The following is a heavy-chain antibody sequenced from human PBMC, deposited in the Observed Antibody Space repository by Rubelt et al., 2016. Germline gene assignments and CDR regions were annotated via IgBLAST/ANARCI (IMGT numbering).Heavy chain of an antibody. CDR1: GSTFSDCA. D-gene: IGHD6-19*01. CDR2: ISFDGSNE. CDR3: ARDWGMAVAGSTGYFDY. Sequence: RSLRLSCAASGSTFSDCAMHWVRQAPGKGLEWVAVISFDGSNEYYADSVKGRFTISRDNSKNTLYLQMNSLRAEDTAVYYCARDWGMAVAGSTGYFDYWGQGTLVTVSS. V-gene: IGHV3-30*04. J-gene: IGHJ4*02.